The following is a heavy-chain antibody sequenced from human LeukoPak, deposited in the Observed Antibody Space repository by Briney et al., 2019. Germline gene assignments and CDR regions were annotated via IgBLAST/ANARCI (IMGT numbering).Heavy chain of an antibody. CDR2: IKQDGSEK. V-gene: IGHV3-7*04. D-gene: IGHD3-22*01. Sequence: GGSLRLSCAASGFTFSGYWMTWVRQAPGKGLEWVANIKQDGSEKYYVDSVKGRFTISRDNAKNSVYLQMNSLRAEDTAVYYCARDVVSYYDSSGYHDYWSQGTLVTVSS. CDR3: ARDVVSYYDSSGYHDY. CDR1: GFTFSGYW. J-gene: IGHJ4*02.